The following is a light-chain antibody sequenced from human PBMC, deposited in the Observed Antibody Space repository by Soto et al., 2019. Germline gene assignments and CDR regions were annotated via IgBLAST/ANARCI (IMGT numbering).Light chain of an antibody. J-gene: IGKJ4*01. Sequence: DIQMTQSPSTLSASVGDRVTITCRASQSISSWLAWYQQKPGKAPKLLIYDAYSLESGIPSRFSGRRSGTEFTLTIASVQPEDFATYYCQQYSSYSPLTFGGGTKVDIK. CDR3: QQYSSYSPLT. CDR1: QSISSW. CDR2: DAY. V-gene: IGKV1-5*01.